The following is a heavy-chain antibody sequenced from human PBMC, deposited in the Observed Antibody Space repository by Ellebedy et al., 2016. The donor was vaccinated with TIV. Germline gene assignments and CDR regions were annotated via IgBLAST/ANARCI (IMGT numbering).Heavy chain of an antibody. Sequence: GESLKISCAASGFTVNNNYMRWFRQAPGKGLEWVSLIYSGGDRYYADSVKGRFTISRDNSNNTVYLQMNSLGVEETAVYYCARDRHCVGGRCYSVWGQGTLVTVSS. CDR3: ARDRHCVGGRCYSV. CDR2: IYSGGDR. J-gene: IGHJ4*02. V-gene: IGHV3-53*01. D-gene: IGHD2-15*01. CDR1: GFTVNNNY.